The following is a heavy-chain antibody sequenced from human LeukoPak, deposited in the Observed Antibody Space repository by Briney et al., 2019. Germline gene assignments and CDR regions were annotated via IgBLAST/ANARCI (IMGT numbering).Heavy chain of an antibody. D-gene: IGHD1-26*01. J-gene: IGHJ1*01. Sequence: PGGSLRLSCAASGFTFSTYAMTWVRQAPGKGLEWVSAVSSGGSTYYADSVKGRFTISRDNSKNTLYLQMNSLRAEDTAVYYCAKDTSGSYSCFQHWGQGTLVTVSS. CDR1: GFTFSTYA. V-gene: IGHV3-23*01. CDR2: VSSGGST. CDR3: AKDTSGSYSCFQH.